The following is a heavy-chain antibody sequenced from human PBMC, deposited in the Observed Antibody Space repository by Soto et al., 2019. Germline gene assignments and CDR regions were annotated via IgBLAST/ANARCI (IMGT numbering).Heavy chain of an antibody. CDR2: IYPGDSDT. CDR1: GYSFTSYW. J-gene: IGHJ3*02. D-gene: IGHD2-15*01. V-gene: IGHV5-51*01. CDR3: ARSGSCYHPTCAGAFDI. Sequence: GESLKISCKGSGYSFTSYWIGWVRQMPGKGLEWMGIIYPGDSDTRYSPSFQGQVTISAEQSISTAYLQWSSLKASDTAMYYCARSGSCYHPTCAGAFDIWGQGTMVTVSS.